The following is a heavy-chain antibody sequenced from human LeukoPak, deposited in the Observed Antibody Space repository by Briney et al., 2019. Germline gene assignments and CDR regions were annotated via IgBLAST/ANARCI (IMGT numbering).Heavy chain of an antibody. D-gene: IGHD4/OR15-4a*01. Sequence: GGSLRLSCAGSGFTVSSNYMNWVRQAPGKGLEWVSVIFSGGRTYYADSVKGRFTISRDNSQNTLYLQMNSLRAEDTAVYYCAKDLWDYGDSRAFDIWGQGTMVTVSS. J-gene: IGHJ3*02. CDR2: IFSGGRT. CDR1: GFTVSSNY. CDR3: AKDLWDYGDSRAFDI. V-gene: IGHV3-53*01.